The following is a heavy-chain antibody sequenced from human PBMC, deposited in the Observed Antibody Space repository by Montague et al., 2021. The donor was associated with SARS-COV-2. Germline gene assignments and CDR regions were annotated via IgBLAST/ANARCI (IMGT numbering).Heavy chain of an antibody. CDR3: AKGSSGYPHYFDY. J-gene: IGHJ4*02. CDR2: ISSDSVGST. Sequence: SPRLSCAASGFTFSNYGISWVRLAPGKGLEWVSAISSDSVGSTNYADSVRGRFTISRDNSKNTLYVQMNSLRAEDTAVYYWAKGSSGYPHYFDYWGQGTLVTVSS. V-gene: IGHV3-23*01. CDR1: GFTFSNYG. D-gene: IGHD3-22*01.